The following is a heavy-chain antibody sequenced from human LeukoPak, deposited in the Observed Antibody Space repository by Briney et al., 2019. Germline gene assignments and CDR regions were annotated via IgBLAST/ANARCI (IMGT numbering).Heavy chain of an antibody. Sequence: WASVKVSCKASGYTFTSYAMHWVRQAPGQRLEWMGWINAGNGNTKYSQKFQGRVTITRDTSASTAYMELSSLRSEDTAVYYCARDRVTMVRGVRYNWFDPWGQGTLVTVSS. CDR1: GYTFTSYA. J-gene: IGHJ5*02. CDR2: INAGNGNT. CDR3: ARDRVTMVRGVRYNWFDP. V-gene: IGHV1-3*01. D-gene: IGHD3-10*01.